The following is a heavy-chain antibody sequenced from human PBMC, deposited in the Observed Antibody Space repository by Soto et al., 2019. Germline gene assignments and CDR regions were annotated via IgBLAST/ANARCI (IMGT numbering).Heavy chain of an antibody. D-gene: IGHD1-20*01. J-gene: IGHJ3*01. CDR2: INEDGTRT. CDR3: ESEDGILAALDV. Sequence: GGSLRLSCVGAEFTLSTYWMHWVRQAPGRGLVWVSRINEDGTRTVYADSVKGRFTISRDDATNTLYLQLNSLRAEDTAVYYSESEDGILAALDVWGRGTLVPVS. CDR1: EFTLSTYW. V-gene: IGHV3-74*01.